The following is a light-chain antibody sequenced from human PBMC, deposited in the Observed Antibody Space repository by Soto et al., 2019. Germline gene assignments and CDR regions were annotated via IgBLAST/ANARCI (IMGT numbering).Light chain of an antibody. CDR3: SSFTGASTI. CDR1: SSDVCGYNY. V-gene: IGLV2-14*03. J-gene: IGLJ1*01. CDR2: DVS. Sequence: HSVLTQPASVSGSPGKSITISCTGTSSDVCGYNYVSWYRQHPCKARRCVIYDVSNRPSGVSSRFSGSKSGNTASLTVSGLQAEDEADYYCSSFTGASTIFGTGTKVTVL.